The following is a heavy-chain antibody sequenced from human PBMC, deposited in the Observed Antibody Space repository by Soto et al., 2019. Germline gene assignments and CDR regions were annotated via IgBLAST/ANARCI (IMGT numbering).Heavy chain of an antibody. Sequence: PGGSLRLSCAASGFNLGDYGMHWVRQAPGKGLEWVSGISWNSDNIQYADSVKGRFTISRDNTKKSLHMQMNSLRLDDTAFYFCARADGGAFYPYFEYWGQGILVPVSS. CDR2: ISWNSDNI. D-gene: IGHD3-10*01. V-gene: IGHV3-9*01. J-gene: IGHJ4*02. CDR1: GFNLGDYG. CDR3: ARADGGAFYPYFEY.